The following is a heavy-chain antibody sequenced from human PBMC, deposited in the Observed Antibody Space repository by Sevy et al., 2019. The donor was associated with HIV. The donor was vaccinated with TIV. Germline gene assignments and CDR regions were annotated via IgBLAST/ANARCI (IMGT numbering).Heavy chain of an antibody. CDR3: AGGKYWFDP. Sequence: GGSLRPSCPASGFPSSAYYWGGIRQVPGRGLEWVSHFSPSAKTTTYADSVEGRFTIPRDNAKKSLYLQMNSLRAEDTAVYYCAGGKYWFDPWGQGTLVTVSS. J-gene: IGHJ5*02. V-gene: IGHV3-11*04. CDR2: FSPSAKTT. CDR1: GFPSSAYY.